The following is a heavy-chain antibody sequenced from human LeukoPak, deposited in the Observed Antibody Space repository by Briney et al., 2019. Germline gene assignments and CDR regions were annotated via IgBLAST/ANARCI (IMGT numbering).Heavy chain of an antibody. CDR2: INTNTGNP. Sequence: ASVKVSCKASGYTFTGYYMHWVRQAPGQGLEWMGWINTNTGNPTYAQGFTGRFVFSLDTSVSTAYLQISSLKAEDTAVYYCARDGTNYYDSSGYYPFDYWGQGTLVTVSS. CDR1: GYTFTGYY. J-gene: IGHJ4*02. V-gene: IGHV7-4-1*02. D-gene: IGHD3-22*01. CDR3: ARDGTNYYDSSGYYPFDY.